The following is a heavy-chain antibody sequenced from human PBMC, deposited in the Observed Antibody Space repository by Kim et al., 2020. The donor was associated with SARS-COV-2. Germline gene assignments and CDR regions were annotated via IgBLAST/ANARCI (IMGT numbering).Heavy chain of an antibody. Sequence: GGSLRLSCAASGFTFSGYWMSWVRQAPGKGLEWVSNIKEDGSEKYYVDSVKGRFTTSKDNAKNSLDLQMSSLRAEDTAVYYCARAGSCSDTRCFDYWGQGTLVTVSS. CDR2: IKEDGSEK. CDR1: GFTFSGYW. V-gene: IGHV3-7*03. J-gene: IGHJ4*02. D-gene: IGHD2-15*01. CDR3: ARAGSCSDTRCFDY.